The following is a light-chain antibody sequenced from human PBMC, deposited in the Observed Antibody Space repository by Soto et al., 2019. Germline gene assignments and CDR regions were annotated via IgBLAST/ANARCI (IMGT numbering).Light chain of an antibody. CDR3: AAWDDRLSGYV. V-gene: IGLV1-51*01. CDR1: SSNIGNNY. J-gene: IGLJ1*01. CDR2: DNN. Sequence: QSVLTQPPSVSAAPGQKVTISCSGSSSNIGNNYVSWYQQLPGTAPKLLIYDNNKRPSGIPDRFSGSKSGTSATLGISGLRSEDEADYYCAAWDDRLSGYVFGPGTKLTVL.